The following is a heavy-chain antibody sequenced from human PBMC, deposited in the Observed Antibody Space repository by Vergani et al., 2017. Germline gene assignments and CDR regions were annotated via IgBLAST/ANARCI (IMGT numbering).Heavy chain of an antibody. CDR1: GGTFSSYA. CDR3: ARGGTVGRLQLFYRFDY. CDR2: IIPIFGTA. J-gene: IGHJ4*02. V-gene: IGHV1-69*01. D-gene: IGHD5-24*01. Sequence: QVQLVQSGAEVKKPGSSVKVSCKASGGTFSSYAISWVRQAPGQGLEWMGGIIPIFGTANYAQKFQGRVTITADESTRTAYMELSSRRAEDTAVYYGARGGTVGRLQLFYRFDYWGQGTLVTVSS.